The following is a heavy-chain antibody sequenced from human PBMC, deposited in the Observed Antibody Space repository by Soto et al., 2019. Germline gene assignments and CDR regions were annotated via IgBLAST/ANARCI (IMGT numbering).Heavy chain of an antibody. CDR1: GGSISGLY. J-gene: IGHJ5*02. CDR3: ARLPDNWFDP. V-gene: IGHV4-59*08. CDR2: IYYSGTT. Sequence: SETLSLTCSVSGGSISGLYWSWVRQPPGKGLEWIGWIYYSGTTNYNPSLKSRVTISVDTSKNQFSLKLSSVTAADTAVYYCARLPDNWFDPWGQGTLVTVSS.